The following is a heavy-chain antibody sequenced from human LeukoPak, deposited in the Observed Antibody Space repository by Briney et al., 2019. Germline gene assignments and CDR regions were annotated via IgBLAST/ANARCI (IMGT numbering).Heavy chain of an antibody. V-gene: IGHV3-48*04. CDR3: GMGITIFGVVRGGGAFDI. D-gene: IGHD3-3*01. CDR2: INSSGSTI. J-gene: IGHJ3*02. CDR1: GFTFSSDA. Sequence: PAGSLRLSCAASGFTFSSDAMSWVRQAPGKGLEWVSYINSSGSTIYYADSVKGRITISRDNAKNSLYLQMNSLRADDTAVYYCGMGITIFGVVRGGGAFDIWGQGTMVTVSS.